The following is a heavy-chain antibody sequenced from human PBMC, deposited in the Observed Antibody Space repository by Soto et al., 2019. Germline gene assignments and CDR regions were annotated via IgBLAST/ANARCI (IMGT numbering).Heavy chain of an antibody. D-gene: IGHD3-3*01. CDR3: ARGVVMVRRYYYYGMDV. V-gene: IGHV3-33*01. CDR1: GFTFSSYG. CDR2: IWYDGSNK. J-gene: IGHJ6*02. Sequence: PGGSLRLSCAASGFTFSSYGMHWVRQAPGKGLEWVAVIWYDGSNKYYADSVKGRFTISRDNSKNTLYLQMNSLRAEDTAVYYCARGVVMVRRYYYYGMDVWGQGTTVTVSS.